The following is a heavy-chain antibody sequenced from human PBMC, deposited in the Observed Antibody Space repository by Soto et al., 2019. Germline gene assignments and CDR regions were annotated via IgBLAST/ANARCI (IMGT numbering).Heavy chain of an antibody. V-gene: IGHV2-5*02. Sequence: QITLTESGPTLGKPTQTLTLTCTFSGISLTNSGVGVSWIRQPLGKALEWLAVIYWDDAKHFSPSQKSRLTIPKDTAKNQVVLTMTNRDNVDAATYFCAQLDFDLYGMDVWGQGTTVIVSS. D-gene: IGHD1-1*01. CDR1: GISLTNSGVG. CDR3: AQLDFDLYGMDV. CDR2: IYWDDAK. J-gene: IGHJ6*02.